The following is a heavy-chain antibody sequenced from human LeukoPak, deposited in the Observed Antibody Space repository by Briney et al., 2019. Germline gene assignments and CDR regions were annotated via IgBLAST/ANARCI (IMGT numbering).Heavy chain of an antibody. Sequence: ASVKVSCKASGYTFNSYGISWVRQAPGQGLEWMGWISPYRGDTEYAQKIQGRVTMTTDTSTSTAYMELRSLRSDDTAVCYCARQVLIVGGRYGMDVWGQGTTVTVSS. CDR2: ISPYRGDT. D-gene: IGHD3-22*01. V-gene: IGHV1-18*01. CDR3: ARQVLIVGGRYGMDV. CDR1: GYTFNSYG. J-gene: IGHJ6*02.